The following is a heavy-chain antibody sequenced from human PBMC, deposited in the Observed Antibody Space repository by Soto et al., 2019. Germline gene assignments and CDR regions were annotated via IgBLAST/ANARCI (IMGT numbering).Heavy chain of an antibody. Sequence: PVGSLRLSCASSVFTFSDYWMHCVRQAPGKGLVWVSRINSDGTTTNYADSVKGRFTISRDNAKKTVFLQMNSLRAEDTAVYYCTRSLFRHDPDRYWGQGALVTVSS. V-gene: IGHV3-74*01. CDR3: TRSLFRHDPDRY. CDR1: VFTFSDYW. D-gene: IGHD1-1*01. J-gene: IGHJ4*02. CDR2: INSDGTTT.